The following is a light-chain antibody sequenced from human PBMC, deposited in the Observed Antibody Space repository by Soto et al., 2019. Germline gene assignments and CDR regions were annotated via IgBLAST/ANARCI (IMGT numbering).Light chain of an antibody. J-gene: IGKJ4*01. CDR3: LQHNSYPRT. V-gene: IGKV1-17*03. CDR1: RDISNY. Sequence: DVQMTQSPSAVSASVGDRVNITCRASRDISNYLAWLQQKPGKVPNRLIYTTSTLQSGVPSRVSGSRSETEFTLTISSRKPEDIATYYCLQHNSYPRTFGGGTKVEIK. CDR2: TTS.